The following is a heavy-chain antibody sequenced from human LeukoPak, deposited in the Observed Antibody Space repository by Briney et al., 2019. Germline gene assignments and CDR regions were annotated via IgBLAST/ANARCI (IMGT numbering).Heavy chain of an antibody. V-gene: IGHV3-7*01. CDR3: ARDSEYSSSFAFDI. J-gene: IGHJ3*02. D-gene: IGHD6-13*01. Sequence: GGSLRLSCAASGFTFSSHWMTWVRQAPGKRPEWVANINQDGSERYYVDSVKGRFTISRDNAKNSLYLQMNSLRAEDTAVYYCARDSEYSSSFAFDIWGQGTMVTVSS. CDR2: INQDGSER. CDR1: GFTFSSHW.